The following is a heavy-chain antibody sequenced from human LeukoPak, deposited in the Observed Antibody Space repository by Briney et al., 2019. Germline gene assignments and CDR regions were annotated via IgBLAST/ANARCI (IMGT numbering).Heavy chain of an antibody. Sequence: ASVKVSCKASGYTFTGYYMHWVRQAPGQGLEWMGWINPNSGGTNYARKFQGRVTMTRDTSISTAYMELSRLRSDDTAVYYCAREGVVRDGMDVWGQGTTVTVSS. CDR2: INPNSGGT. CDR1: GYTFTGYY. CDR3: AREGVVRDGMDV. V-gene: IGHV1-2*02. J-gene: IGHJ6*02. D-gene: IGHD3-10*01.